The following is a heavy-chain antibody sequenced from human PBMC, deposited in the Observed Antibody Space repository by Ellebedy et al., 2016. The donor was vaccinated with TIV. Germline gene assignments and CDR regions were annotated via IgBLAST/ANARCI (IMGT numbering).Heavy chain of an antibody. V-gene: IGHV3-15*01. Sequence: GGSLRLXCEVSGFTVRSYAMNWVRQAPGKGLEWVGQIKSTTDGATTDFAAPVKGRFSISRDDSKNTLYLEMNSLKSEDTAVYYCATDQVGFGMDAWGQGTTVIVSS. CDR3: ATDQVGFGMDA. CDR2: IKSTTDGATT. D-gene: IGHD1-26*01. J-gene: IGHJ6*02. CDR1: GFTVRSYA.